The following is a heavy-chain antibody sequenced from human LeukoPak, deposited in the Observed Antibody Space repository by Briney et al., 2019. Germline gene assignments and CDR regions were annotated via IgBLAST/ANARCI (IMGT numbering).Heavy chain of an antibody. CDR2: MTGPADTT. CDR1: GFNFNNFA. CDR3: AKGAEIDH. Sequence: AGGSLRLSCAASGFNFNNFAMSWVRQAPGKGPEWLSAMTGPADTTYYAESVKGRFTISRDYSESMVYLQMTSLRVEDTAIYYCAKGAEIDHWGQGTLVTVSS. V-gene: IGHV3-23*01. J-gene: IGHJ4*02.